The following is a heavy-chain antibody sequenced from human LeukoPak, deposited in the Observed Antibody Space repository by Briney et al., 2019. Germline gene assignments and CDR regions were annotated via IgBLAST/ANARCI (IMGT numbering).Heavy chain of an antibody. V-gene: IGHV5-51*01. CDR1: GYRITSYW. D-gene: IGHD2-15*01. J-gene: IGHJ4*02. CDR2: IYPGDSDT. Sequence: GESLKISCKGSGYRITSYWIGWVRQMPGKGLEWMGIIYPGDSDTRYSPSFQGQVTISVDKSISTAYLQWSSLKASDTAMYYCARTCSGGSCYGGIDYWGQGTLVTVSS. CDR3: ARTCSGGSCYGGIDY.